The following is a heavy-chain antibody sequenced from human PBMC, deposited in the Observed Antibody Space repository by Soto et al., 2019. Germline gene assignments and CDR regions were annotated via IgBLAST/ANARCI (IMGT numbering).Heavy chain of an antibody. CDR2: ISGSGGST. CDR3: ARRGKDVPAAEHLDY. J-gene: IGHJ4*02. Sequence: GGSLRLSCEASGFTMSWVRQAPGKGLEWFSTISGSGGSTYYADSVMGRFTISRDNSKNTLYLQMNSLRAEDTAVYYCARRGKDVPAAEHLDYWGQGNLVTVSS. D-gene: IGHD2-2*01. V-gene: IGHV3-23*01. CDR1: GFT.